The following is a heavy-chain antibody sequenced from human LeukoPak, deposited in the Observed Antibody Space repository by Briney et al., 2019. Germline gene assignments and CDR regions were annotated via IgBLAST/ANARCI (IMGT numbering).Heavy chain of an antibody. CDR1: GFTFNKYT. CDR3: ARGIAPIFDI. Sequence: GGSLRLSCAASGFTFNKYTMNWVRQAPGKGLEWVANIKQDGGEIYYVDSVKGRFTISRDNAKNSLYLQMNSLRAEDTAVYYCARGIAPIFDIWGQGTMVTVSS. CDR2: IKQDGGEI. D-gene: IGHD6-13*01. J-gene: IGHJ3*02. V-gene: IGHV3-7*01.